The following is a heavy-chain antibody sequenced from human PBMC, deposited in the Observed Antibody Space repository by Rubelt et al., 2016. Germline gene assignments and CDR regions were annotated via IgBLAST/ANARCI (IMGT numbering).Heavy chain of an antibody. V-gene: IGHV3-21*01. CDR2: ISSSSSYI. D-gene: IGHD1-26*01. CDR3: AKVKVGATGSWIDY. Sequence: EVQLVESGGGLVKPGGSLRLSCAASGFTFSSYSMNWVRQAPGKGLEWVSSISSSSSYIYYADSVKGRFTISRDKGKNARYLQRNSLRAEDTAVYYCAKVKVGATGSWIDYWGQGTLVTVSS. J-gene: IGHJ4*02. CDR1: GFTFSSYS.